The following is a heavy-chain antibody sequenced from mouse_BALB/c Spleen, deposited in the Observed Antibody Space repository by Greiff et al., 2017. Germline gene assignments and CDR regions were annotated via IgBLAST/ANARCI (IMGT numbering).Heavy chain of an antibody. Sequence: EVKLMESGGGLVQPGGSLRLSCATSGFTFTDYYMSWVRQPPGKALEWLGFIRNKANGYTTEYSASVKGRITISRDNSQSILYLQMNTLRAEDSATYYCARVLPYYFDYWGQGTTLTVSS. CDR1: GFTFTDYY. J-gene: IGHJ2*01. CDR3: ARVLPYYFDY. V-gene: IGHV7-3*02. CDR2: IRNKANGYTT.